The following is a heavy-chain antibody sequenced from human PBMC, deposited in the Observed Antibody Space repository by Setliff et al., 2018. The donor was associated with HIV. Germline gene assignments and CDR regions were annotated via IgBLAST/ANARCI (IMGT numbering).Heavy chain of an antibody. CDR1: GGSIRRIDYF. Sequence: PSETLSLTCTVSGGSIRRIDYFWGWIRQPPGKGLEWLGNIGNIYYGGTTYYNPSLKGRITISVFTSSQQLSLTLTSVTAADTAVYYCAKYAYSEEVGVSWFDPWGPGILVTVSS. D-gene: IGHD2-8*01. CDR2: IYYGGTT. CDR3: AKYAYSEEVGVSWFDP. J-gene: IGHJ5*02. V-gene: IGHV4-39*01.